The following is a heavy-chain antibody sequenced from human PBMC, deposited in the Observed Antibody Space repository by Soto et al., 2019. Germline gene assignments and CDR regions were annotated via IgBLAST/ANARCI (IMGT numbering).Heavy chain of an antibody. CDR1: GGYISSGGNY. CDR2: IYYTGHT. D-gene: IGHD2-8*01. J-gene: IGHJ4*02. CDR3: AREDINESFFDS. Sequence: QVQLQESGPGLVKPSQTLALTCSVSGGYISSGGNYWSWIRQHPGKGLEGIGFIYYTGHTKYNAALKSRASISGDMSENQFSLTLTSVTAADTAVYYCAREDINESFFDSWGPGILVTVSS. V-gene: IGHV4-31*03.